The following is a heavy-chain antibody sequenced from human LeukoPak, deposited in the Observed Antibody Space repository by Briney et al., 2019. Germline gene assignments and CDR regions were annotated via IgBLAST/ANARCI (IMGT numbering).Heavy chain of an antibody. V-gene: IGHV4-38-2*02. CDR1: GYSITRGYF. Sequence: PSETLSLTCTVSGYSITRGYFWGWIRQSPGKGLEWIASMFHSGSTYYNPSLKSRVTMSVDTSKNQFSLRLSSVTAADTAVYYCARASYGSGSYYNKYYFDYWGQGTLVTVSS. J-gene: IGHJ4*02. CDR3: ARASYGSGSYYNKYYFDY. CDR2: MFHSGST. D-gene: IGHD3-10*01.